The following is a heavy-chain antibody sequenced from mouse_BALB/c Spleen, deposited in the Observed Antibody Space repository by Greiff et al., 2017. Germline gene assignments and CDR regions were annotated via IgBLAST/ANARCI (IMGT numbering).Heavy chain of an antibody. Sequence: VQLVESGPGLVAPSQSLSITCTVSGFSLTSYGVHWVRQPPGKGLEWLGVIWAGGSTNYNSALMSRLSISKDNSKSQVFLKMNSLQTDDTAMYYCARENYDWFAYWGQGTLVTVSA. CDR1: GFSLTSYG. CDR3: ARENYDWFAY. CDR2: IWAGGST. J-gene: IGHJ3*01. V-gene: IGHV2-9*02. D-gene: IGHD1-1*01.